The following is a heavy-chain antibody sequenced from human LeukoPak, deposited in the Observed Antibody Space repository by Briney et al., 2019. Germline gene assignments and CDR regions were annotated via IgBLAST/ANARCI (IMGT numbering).Heavy chain of an antibody. J-gene: IGHJ3*02. Sequence: SETLSLTCTVSGGSISSYYWSWIRQPPGEGLEWIGYIYYSGSTNYNPSLKSRVTKSVDTSKNQFSLKLSSVTAADTAVYYCAREHYDSSGYSDAFDIWGQGTMVTVSS. CDR3: AREHYDSSGYSDAFDI. CDR2: IYYSGST. D-gene: IGHD3-22*01. CDR1: GGSISSYY. V-gene: IGHV4-59*01.